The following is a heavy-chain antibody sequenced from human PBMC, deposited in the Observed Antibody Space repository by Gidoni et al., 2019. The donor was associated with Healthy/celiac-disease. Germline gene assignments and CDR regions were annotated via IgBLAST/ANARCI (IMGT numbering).Heavy chain of an antibody. CDR1: GFTFSSYA. J-gene: IGHJ4*02. V-gene: IGHV3-23*01. CDR3: AKPLWQNIAAAGIFDY. CDR2: ISGIGGST. D-gene: IGHD6-13*01. Sequence: EVQLLESGGGLVQHGGSLRLSCAASGFTFSSYAMSWVRQAPGKGLEWVSAISGIGGSTYYADSVKGRFTISRDNSKNPLYLQMNSLRAEDTAVYYCAKPLWQNIAAAGIFDYWGQGTLVTVSS.